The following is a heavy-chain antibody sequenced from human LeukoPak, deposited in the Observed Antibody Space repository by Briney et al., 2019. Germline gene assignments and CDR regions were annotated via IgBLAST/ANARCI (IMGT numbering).Heavy chain of an antibody. CDR3: ARCTSSWYLVGATSDAFDI. Sequence: GGSLRLSCAVSGLTFSNFKMNWVRQAPGKGLEWVSYISDSGRTTFYADSVKGRFTISRDNAKNSLYLQMNSLRAEDTAVYYCARCTSSWYLVGATSDAFDIWGQGTMVTVSS. D-gene: IGHD1-26*01. J-gene: IGHJ3*02. CDR2: ISDSGRTT. CDR1: GLTFSNFK. V-gene: IGHV3-48*03.